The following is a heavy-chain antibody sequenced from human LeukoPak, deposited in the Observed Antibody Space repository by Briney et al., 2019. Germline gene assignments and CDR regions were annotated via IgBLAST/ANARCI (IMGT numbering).Heavy chain of an antibody. CDR2: IIPIFGTA. Sequence: ASVKVSCKASGYTFTSYYMHWVRQAPGQGLEWMGGIIPIFGTANYAQKFQGRVTITADESTSTAYMELSSLRSEDTAVYYCARDGGTWGQGTLVTVSP. D-gene: IGHD3-16*01. V-gene: IGHV1-69*13. CDR3: ARDGGT. CDR1: GYTFTSYY. J-gene: IGHJ5*02.